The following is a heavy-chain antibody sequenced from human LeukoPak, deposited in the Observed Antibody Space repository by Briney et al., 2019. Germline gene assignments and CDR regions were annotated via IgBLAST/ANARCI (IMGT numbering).Heavy chain of an antibody. J-gene: IGHJ5*02. CDR2: IYYSGST. Sequence: SETLSLTCTVSGGSISSSSYYWGWIRQPPGKGLEWIGSIYYSGSTYYNPSLESRVTISVDTSKNQFSLKLSSVTAADTAVYYCARDYQLAPGWFDPWGQGTLVTVSS. V-gene: IGHV4-39*07. D-gene: IGHD2-2*01. CDR1: GGSISSSSYY. CDR3: ARDYQLAPGWFDP.